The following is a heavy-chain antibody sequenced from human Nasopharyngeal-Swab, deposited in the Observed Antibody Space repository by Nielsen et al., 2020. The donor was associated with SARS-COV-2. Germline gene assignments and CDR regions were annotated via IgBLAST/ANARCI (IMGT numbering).Heavy chain of an antibody. Sequence: SGPTLVKPTQALKLTCTFSGFSLSTSGMCVSWIRQPPGKALEWLALIHWDDDKYYSTSLKTRLTISKDTSKNQVVLTMTNMDPVDTATYYCARIRYDILTGYYIGFDYWGQGTLVTVSS. D-gene: IGHD3-9*01. V-gene: IGHV2-70*01. CDR2: IHWDDDK. J-gene: IGHJ4*02. CDR3: ARIRYDILTGYYIGFDY. CDR1: GFSLSTSGMC.